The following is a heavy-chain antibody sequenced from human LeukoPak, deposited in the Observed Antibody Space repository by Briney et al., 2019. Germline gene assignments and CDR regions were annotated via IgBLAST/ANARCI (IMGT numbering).Heavy chain of an antibody. Sequence: GGSLRLSCAASGFTVSSNYMSWVRQAPGKGLEWVSVIYSGGSTYYADSVKGRFTISRDNSKNTLYPQMNSLRAEDTAVYYCAREEYGSERDYYYYYGMDVWGQGTTVTVSS. D-gene: IGHD3-10*01. V-gene: IGHV3-66*02. CDR1: GFTVSSNY. CDR2: IYSGGST. CDR3: AREEYGSERDYYYYYGMDV. J-gene: IGHJ6*02.